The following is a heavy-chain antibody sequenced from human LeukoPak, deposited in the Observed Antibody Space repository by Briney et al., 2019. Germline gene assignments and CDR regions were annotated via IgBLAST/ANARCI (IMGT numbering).Heavy chain of an antibody. CDR1: AFTFSSYC. V-gene: IGHV3-30*02. D-gene: IGHD1-7*01. J-gene: IGHJ4*02. CDR2: LRYDGSNK. Sequence: GGALRLSCAASAFTFSSYCMRWVRRAPREGLQGWAFLRYDGSNKYYGDSVKGRFTISRDNSKNTVSLQMNSLRAEDTALYYCAKARTTTDHYNLKLGFDYWGQGTLVTVSS. CDR3: AKARTTTDHYNLKLGFDY.